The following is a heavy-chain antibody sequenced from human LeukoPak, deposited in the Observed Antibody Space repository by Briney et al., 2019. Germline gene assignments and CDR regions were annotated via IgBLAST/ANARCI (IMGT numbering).Heavy chain of an antibody. CDR3: ARESYQLLYTYYYYGMDV. V-gene: IGHV1-69*04. D-gene: IGHD2-2*02. CDR1: GGTFSSYA. CDR2: IIPILGIA. Sequence: SVKVSCKASGGTFSSYAISWVRQAPGQGLEWMGRIIPILGIANYAQKLQGRVTMTTDTSTSTAYMELRSLRSDDTAVYYCARESYQLLYTYYYYGMDVWGQGTTVTVSS. J-gene: IGHJ6*02.